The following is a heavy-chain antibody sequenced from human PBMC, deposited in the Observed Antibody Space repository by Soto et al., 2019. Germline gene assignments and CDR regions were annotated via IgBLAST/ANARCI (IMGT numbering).Heavy chain of an antibody. J-gene: IGHJ6*02. CDR1: GYTFTNYG. CDR2: ISAYSGHT. Sequence: QVQLVQSGAEVKKPGASVTVSCKASGYTFTNYGISWVRQAPGQGLEWVGWISAYSGHTNYAQRLQGRVTVTTDASASTASMELRNLRADDTAVYYCARDDRFSSPRVNYGMDVWGQGTTVTVSS. V-gene: IGHV1-18*01. D-gene: IGHD6-13*01. CDR3: ARDDRFSSPRVNYGMDV.